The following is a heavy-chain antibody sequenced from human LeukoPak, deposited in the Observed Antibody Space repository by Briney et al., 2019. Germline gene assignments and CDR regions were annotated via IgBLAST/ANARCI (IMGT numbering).Heavy chain of an antibody. CDR3: AKDGSYYGYNWFDP. V-gene: IGHV3-30*18. Sequence: GGSLRLSCAASGFTFSSYGMHWVRQAPGKGLEWVAVISYDGGNKYYADSVKGRFTISRDNSKNTLYLQMNSLRAEDTAVYYCAKDGSYYGYNWFDPWGQGTLVTVSS. CDR2: ISYDGGNK. CDR1: GFTFSSYG. J-gene: IGHJ5*02. D-gene: IGHD1-26*01.